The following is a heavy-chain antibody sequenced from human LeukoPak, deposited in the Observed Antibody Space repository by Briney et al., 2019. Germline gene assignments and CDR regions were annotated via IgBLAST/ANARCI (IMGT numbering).Heavy chain of an antibody. Sequence: GGSLRLSCAASGFTFDDYAMHWVRQAPGKGLEWVSLISWDGGRTYYADSVEGRFTISRDNSKNSLYLQMSSLRAEDTALYYCAKDKFDGSGGYYFDYWGQGTLVTVSS. CDR2: ISWDGGRT. CDR3: AKDKFDGSGGYYFDY. D-gene: IGHD3-10*01. V-gene: IGHV3-43D*03. J-gene: IGHJ4*02. CDR1: GFTFDDYA.